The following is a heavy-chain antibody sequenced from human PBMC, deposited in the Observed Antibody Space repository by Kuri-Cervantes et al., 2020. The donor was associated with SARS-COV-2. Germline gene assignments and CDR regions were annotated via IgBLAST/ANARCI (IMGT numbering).Heavy chain of an antibody. V-gene: IGHV3-30*02. CDR3: AKAGVATGFGWFDP. CDR1: GFTFSSYG. CDR2: IWYDGSNK. J-gene: IGHJ5*02. D-gene: IGHD5-12*01. Sequence: GESLKISCAASGFTFSSYGMHWVRQAPGKGLEWVAVIWYDGSNKYYADSVKGRFTISRDNSKNTLYLQMHSLRAEDTAVYYCAKAGVATGFGWFDPWGQGTLVTVSS.